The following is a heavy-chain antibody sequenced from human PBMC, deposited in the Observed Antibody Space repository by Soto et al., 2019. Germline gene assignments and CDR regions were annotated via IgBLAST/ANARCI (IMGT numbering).Heavy chain of an antibody. D-gene: IGHD1-7*01. CDR1: GFTFSSYW. CDR3: ARGGQVVGWNYSFDAFDI. Sequence: PGGSLRLSCAASGFTFSSYWMHWVRQAPGKGLVWVSHIDSDGSSTTYADSVKGRFTISRDNSKNTLYLQMNSLRAEDTAVFFCARGGQVVGWNYSFDAFDIWGQGTMVTVSS. J-gene: IGHJ3*02. CDR2: IDSDGSST. V-gene: IGHV3-74*01.